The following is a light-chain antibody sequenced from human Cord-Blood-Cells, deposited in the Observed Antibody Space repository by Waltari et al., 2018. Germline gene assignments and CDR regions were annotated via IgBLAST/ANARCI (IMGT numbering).Light chain of an antibody. J-gene: IGLJ3*02. CDR2: GKN. Sequence: SSELTQEPAVSVALGQTVRITCQGDSLRSSYASWYQQKPGQAPVLVIYGKNNRPSGIPDRFSGSSSGNTASLTITGAQAEDEADYYCNSRDSSGNHWVFGGGTKLTVL. V-gene: IGLV3-19*01. CDR1: SLRSSY. CDR3: NSRDSSGNHWV.